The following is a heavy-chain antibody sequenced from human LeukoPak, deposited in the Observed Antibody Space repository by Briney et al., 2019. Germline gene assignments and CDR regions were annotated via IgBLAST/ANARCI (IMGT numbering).Heavy chain of an antibody. V-gene: IGHV1-69*04. Sequence: ASVKVSCKASGGTFSSYAISWVRQAPGQGLEWKGRIIPILGIANYAQKFQGRVTITADKSTSTAYMELSSLRSEDTAVYYCARHSSSWYYFDYWGQGTLVTVSS. CDR1: GGTFSSYA. CDR3: ARHSSSWYYFDY. D-gene: IGHD6-13*01. J-gene: IGHJ4*02. CDR2: IIPILGIA.